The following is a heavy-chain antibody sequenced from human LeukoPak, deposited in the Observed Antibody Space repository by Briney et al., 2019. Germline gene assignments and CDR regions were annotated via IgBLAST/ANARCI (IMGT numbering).Heavy chain of an antibody. Sequence: GRSLRLSRAASGFTFSKYAMSWVRQAPGKGLEWVSAISGSDGNTFYADSVKGRFTISRDNSKNTLSLQMNSLRAEDTALYYCAKDSSVPYGITDWGQGTLVTVSS. D-gene: IGHD4-17*01. CDR2: ISGSDGNT. CDR1: GFTFSKYA. CDR3: AKDSSVPYGITD. V-gene: IGHV3-23*01. J-gene: IGHJ4*02.